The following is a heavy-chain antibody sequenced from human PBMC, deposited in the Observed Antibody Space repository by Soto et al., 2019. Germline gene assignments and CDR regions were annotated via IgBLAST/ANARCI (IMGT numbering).Heavy chain of an antibody. D-gene: IGHD4-17*01. CDR2: ISSSSSYI. Sequence: EVQLVESGGGLVKPGGSLRLSCAASGFTFSSYSMNWVRQAPGKGLEWVSSISSSSSYIYYADSVKGRFTISRDNAKNSLYQQMNSLRAEDTAVYYCARDSEPVNSGGFDIWGQGTMVTVSS. CDR3: ARDSEPVNSGGFDI. J-gene: IGHJ3*02. V-gene: IGHV3-21*01. CDR1: GFTFSSYS.